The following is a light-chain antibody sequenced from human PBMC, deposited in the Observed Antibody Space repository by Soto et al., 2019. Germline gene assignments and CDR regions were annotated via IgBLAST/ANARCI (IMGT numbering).Light chain of an antibody. Sequence: ELVMTQSPATLSVSPGERVTLSCRASQVVGSTLAWYRQQPGQAPRLLIYDAYTMATCHTARFSGSGSVTEFTLTISSLESEAVAVYYCQHYKKWPLAFGGGTKVDI. V-gene: IGKV3-15*01. J-gene: IGKJ4*01. CDR3: QHYKKWPLA. CDR2: DAY. CDR1: QVVGST.